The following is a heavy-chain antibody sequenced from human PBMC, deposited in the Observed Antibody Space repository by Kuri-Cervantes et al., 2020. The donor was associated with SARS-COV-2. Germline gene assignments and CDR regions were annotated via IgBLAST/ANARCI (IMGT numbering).Heavy chain of an antibody. CDR3: ARQRATLWYFDL. D-gene: IGHD2-15*01. Sequence: SQTLSLTCAVYGGSISSYYWSWIRQPPGKGLEWIGYIYYSGSTNYNPSLKSRVTISVDTSKNQFSLKLSSVTAADTAVYYCARQRATLWYFDLWGRGTLVTVSS. CDR1: GGSISSYY. J-gene: IGHJ2*01. V-gene: IGHV4-59*08. CDR2: IYYSGST.